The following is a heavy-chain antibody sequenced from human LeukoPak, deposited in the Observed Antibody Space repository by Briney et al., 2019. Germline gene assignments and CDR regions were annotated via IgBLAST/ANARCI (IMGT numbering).Heavy chain of an antibody. Sequence: GRSLRLSCAASGFTFSSYGMHRVRQAPGKGLEWVAVMSYDGRDRYYADSVKGRFTISRDIPKNTLYLQMNSLRAEDTAVYYCAKDRGAAAGIHYGMDVWGEGTTVTVSS. CDR3: AKDRGAAAGIHYGMDV. J-gene: IGHJ6*04. CDR1: GFTFSSYG. D-gene: IGHD6-13*01. V-gene: IGHV3-30*18. CDR2: MSYDGRDR.